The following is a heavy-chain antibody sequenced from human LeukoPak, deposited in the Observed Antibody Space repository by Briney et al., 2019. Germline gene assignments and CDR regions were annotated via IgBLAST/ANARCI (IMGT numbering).Heavy chain of an antibody. J-gene: IGHJ4*02. CDR2: ISGSGGST. Sequence: PGGSLRLSCAVSGFTFSSFPFHWVRQAPGKGLEWVSAISGSGGSTYYADSVKGRFTISRDNSKNTLYLQMNSLRAEDTAVYYCARDTPTLLGGWYDYWGQGTLVTVSS. CDR1: GFTFSSFP. CDR3: ARDTPTLLGGWYDY. V-gene: IGHV3-23*01. D-gene: IGHD6-19*01.